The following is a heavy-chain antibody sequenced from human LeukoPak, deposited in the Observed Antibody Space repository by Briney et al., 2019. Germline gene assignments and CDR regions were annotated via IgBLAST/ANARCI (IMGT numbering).Heavy chain of an antibody. CDR2: INDDGSST. CDR1: GFTFSSYW. V-gene: IGHV3-74*01. J-gene: IGHJ4*02. Sequence: GGSLRLSCTASGFTFSSYWMHWVRQAPGKGLVWVSRINDDGSSTIYADSVKGRFTISRDNAKNTLYLQMNSLRAEDTAVYYCARGGGHFDYWGQGTLSPSPQ. CDR3: ARGGGHFDY. D-gene: IGHD3-10*01.